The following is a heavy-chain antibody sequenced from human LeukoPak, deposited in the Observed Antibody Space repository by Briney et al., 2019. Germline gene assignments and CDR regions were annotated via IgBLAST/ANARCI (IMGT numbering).Heavy chain of an antibody. V-gene: IGHV4-34*01. CDR3: ARVDGTFDY. CDR1: GGSFSGYY. J-gene: IGHJ4*02. Sequence: SETLSLTCAVYGGSFSGYYWSWIRQPPGKGLEWIGEINHSGSTYYNPSLKSRVTISVDTSKNQFSLKLSSVTAADTAVYYCARVDGTFDYWGQGTLVTVSS. CDR2: INHSGST. D-gene: IGHD1-1*01.